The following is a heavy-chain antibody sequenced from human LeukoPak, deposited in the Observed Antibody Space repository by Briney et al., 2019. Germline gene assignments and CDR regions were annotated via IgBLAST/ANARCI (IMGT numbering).Heavy chain of an antibody. CDR2: IKQDGSEK. J-gene: IGHJ4*02. Sequence: PGGSLRLSCAASGFAFSSYWMSWVRQAPGKGLEWVANIKQDGSEKYYVDSVKGRFTTSRDNAKNSLYLQMNSLRAEDTAVYYCARAGEYYVWGSYRPDYWGQGTLVTVSS. D-gene: IGHD3-16*02. V-gene: IGHV3-7*01. CDR3: ARAGEYYVWGSYRPDY. CDR1: GFAFSSYW.